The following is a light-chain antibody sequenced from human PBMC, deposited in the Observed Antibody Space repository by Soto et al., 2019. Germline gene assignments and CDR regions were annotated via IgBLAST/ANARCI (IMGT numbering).Light chain of an antibody. CDR1: QSVGSY. CDR3: QQYQSLT. J-gene: IGKJ4*01. V-gene: IGKV3-11*01. CDR2: DAS. Sequence: EIVLTQSPDTLSLSPGERDTLSCRANQSVGSYLAWYQHKPGQAPRLLIYDASSRATGIPDRFSGSGSGTDFTLTITRLEPEDFAVYYCQQYQSLTFGGGTKVDIK.